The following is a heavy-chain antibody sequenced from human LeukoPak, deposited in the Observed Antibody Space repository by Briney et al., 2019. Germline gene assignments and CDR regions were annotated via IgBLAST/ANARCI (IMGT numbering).Heavy chain of an antibody. CDR1: GGSFSGYY. CDR3: ARGRRNYYGSGSYYKNWFDP. Sequence: SETLSLTCAVYGGSFSGYYWSWIRQPPGKGLEWIGEINHSGSTNYNPSLKSRVTISVDTSKNQFSLKLSSVTAADTAVYYCARGRRNYYGSGSYYKNWFDPWGQGTLVTVSS. V-gene: IGHV4-34*01. CDR2: INHSGST. J-gene: IGHJ5*02. D-gene: IGHD3-10*01.